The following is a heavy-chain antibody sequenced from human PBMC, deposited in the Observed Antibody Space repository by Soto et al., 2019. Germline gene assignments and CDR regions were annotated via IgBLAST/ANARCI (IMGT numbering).Heavy chain of an antibody. Sequence: QITLKESGPALVKPTQTLTLTCTISGFSLSTGGVGVGWFRQPPGKALEWLALIYWDDDKRYSPSLRSRLTITKDTSKNQVVLTMTNIDPVDTATYYCAHSRCGGDCLQSYSSHYYYGMDVWGQGTTVTVSS. D-gene: IGHD2-21*02. CDR2: IYWDDDK. V-gene: IGHV2-5*02. CDR3: AHSRCGGDCLQSYSSHYYYGMDV. CDR1: GFSLSTGGVG. J-gene: IGHJ6*02.